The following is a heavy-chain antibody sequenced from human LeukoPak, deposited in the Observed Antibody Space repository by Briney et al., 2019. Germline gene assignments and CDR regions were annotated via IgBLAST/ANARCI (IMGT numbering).Heavy chain of an antibody. J-gene: IGHJ1*01. D-gene: IGHD3-10*01. CDR1: GVTSSSYA. CDR2: ISYDGGDE. Sequence: PGRSLRLSCTASGVTSSSYAMHWVRQAPGKGLEWVSFISYDGGDEYYADSVKGRFTISRDASRNTLYLQMNSLRADDTAVYYCAKDLAHYGSGTCYIDITLTEYFTHWGQGTLVTVSS. CDR3: AKDLAHYGSGTCYIDITLTEYFTH. V-gene: IGHV3-30*18.